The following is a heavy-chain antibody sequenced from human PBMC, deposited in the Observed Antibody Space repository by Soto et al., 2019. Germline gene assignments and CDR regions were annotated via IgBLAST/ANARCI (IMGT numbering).Heavy chain of an antibody. CDR2: INHSGST. CDR3: ASLTVTTHFYYDLDV. CDR1: GYSISTGYY. V-gene: IGHV4-34*01. J-gene: IGHJ6*02. Sequence: SETLSLTCSVSGYSISTGYYWSWLRQPPGKGLEWIGEINHSGSTNYNPSLKSRVTISVDTSKNHFSLKLRSVTAADTAVYFCASLTVTTHFYYDLDVWGQGTTVTAP. D-gene: IGHD4-17*01.